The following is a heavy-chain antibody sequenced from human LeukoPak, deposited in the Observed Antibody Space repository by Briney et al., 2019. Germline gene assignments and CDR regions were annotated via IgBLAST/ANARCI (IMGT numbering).Heavy chain of an antibody. Sequence: GGSLRLSCAASGFTFSSYWMSWVRQAPGKGLEWVANIKQDGSEKYYVDSVKGRFTIPRDNAKNSLYLQMNSLRAEDTAVYYCAKTPRSYGDYYMDVWGKGTTVTISS. CDR1: GFTFSSYW. J-gene: IGHJ6*03. CDR3: AKTPRSYGDYYMDV. V-gene: IGHV3-7*03. D-gene: IGHD4-17*01. CDR2: IKQDGSEK.